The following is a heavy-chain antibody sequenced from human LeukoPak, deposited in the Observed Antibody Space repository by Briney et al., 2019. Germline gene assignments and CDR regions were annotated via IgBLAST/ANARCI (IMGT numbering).Heavy chain of an antibody. CDR2: IYSSGSA. D-gene: IGHD1-26*01. V-gene: IGHV4-61*02. CDR3: ARAVGSSESNWFDP. CDR1: GGSISSGSYY. Sequence: NSSETLSLTCTVSGGSISSGSYYWSWIRQPAGKGLEWIGRIYSSGSANYNPSLKSRVTISVDRSKNQFSLRLTSVTAADTAVYYCARAVGSSESNWFDPWGQGTLATVSS. J-gene: IGHJ5*02.